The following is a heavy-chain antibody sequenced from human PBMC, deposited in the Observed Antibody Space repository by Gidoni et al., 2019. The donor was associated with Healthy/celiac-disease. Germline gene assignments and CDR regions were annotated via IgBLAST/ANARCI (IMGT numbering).Heavy chain of an antibody. CDR1: GFTFSSYA. J-gene: IGHJ4*02. V-gene: IGHV3-23*01. CDR2: ISVSGGST. D-gene: IGHD1-1*01. CDR3: AKGPFRWLQLHYYFDY. Sequence: EVQLLESGGGLVQPGGSLRLSCAASGFTFSSYAMSWVRRAPGKGLGWVSSISVSGGSTYYADAVKGRFTISRDNSKNTLYLQMNSLRAEDTAVYYCAKGPFRWLQLHYYFDYWGQGTLVTVSS.